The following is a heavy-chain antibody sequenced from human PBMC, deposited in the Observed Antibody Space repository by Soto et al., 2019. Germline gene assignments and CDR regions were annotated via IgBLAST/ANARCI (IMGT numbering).Heavy chain of an antibody. V-gene: IGHV5-51*01. CDR3: ASPSHYDSSGYLDAFDI. CDR1: GYSFTSYW. CDR2: IYPGDSDT. J-gene: IGHJ3*02. Sequence: GESLKISCKGSGYSFTSYWIGWVRQMPGKGLEWMGIIYPGDSDTRYSPSFQGQVTISADKSISTAYLQWSSLKASDTAMYYCASPSHYDSSGYLDAFDIWRQGTMVTGSS. D-gene: IGHD3-22*01.